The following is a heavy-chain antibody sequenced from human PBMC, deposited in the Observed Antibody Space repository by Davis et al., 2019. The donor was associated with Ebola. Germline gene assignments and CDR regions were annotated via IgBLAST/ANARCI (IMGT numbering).Heavy chain of an antibody. Sequence: PGGSLRLSCTASGFTFGDYVMSWVRQAPGKGLEWVGLIRNKALSGTPDYAASVNGRFTISRDDSESIAYLKMNSLKTEDTALYFCNRAALRPVKIIDYWGQGTLVTVSS. CDR3: NRAALRPVKIIDY. CDR1: GFTFGDYV. D-gene: IGHD6-13*01. V-gene: IGHV3-49*04. CDR2: IRNKALSGTP. J-gene: IGHJ4*02.